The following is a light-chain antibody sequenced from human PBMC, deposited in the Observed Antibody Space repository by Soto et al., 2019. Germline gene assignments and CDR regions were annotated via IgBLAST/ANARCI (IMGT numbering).Light chain of an antibody. Sequence: DIQMTQSPSTLSASVGDRVTITCRASQSISDLLAWYQQKPGKAPKLMIYEASNVKSGVPSRFSCSGSGTEYTLTISSLQPDDFASYYCQRDNGFWMFGQVTKVEIK. V-gene: IGKV1-5*03. CDR1: QSISDL. CDR3: QRDNGFWM. J-gene: IGKJ1*01. CDR2: EAS.